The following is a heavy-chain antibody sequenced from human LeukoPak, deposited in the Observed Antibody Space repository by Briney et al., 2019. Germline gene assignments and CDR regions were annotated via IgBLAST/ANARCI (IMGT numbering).Heavy chain of an antibody. CDR1: GFTFSNYA. Sequence: GGSLRLSCAASGFTFSNYAMAWVRQAPGKGLEWVSGLSGSGGSTYYADSVKGRFTISRDNSKNTLYLQMNSLRAEDTAVYYCAKDPRTMVRGVIGMDVWGQGTTVTVSS. J-gene: IGHJ6*02. CDR2: LSGSGGST. V-gene: IGHV3-23*01. CDR3: AKDPRTMVRGVIGMDV. D-gene: IGHD3-10*01.